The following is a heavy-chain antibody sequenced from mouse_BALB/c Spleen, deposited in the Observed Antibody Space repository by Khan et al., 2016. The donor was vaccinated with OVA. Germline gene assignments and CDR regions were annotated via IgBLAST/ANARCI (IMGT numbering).Heavy chain of an antibody. V-gene: IGHV1-26*01. J-gene: IGHJ3*01. CDR3: ARGYDFFAS. Sequence: IQLVQSGPDLVKPGASVRISCKASGYSFTLYYLSWVKQSPGESLEWIGRVNPNNGDSAYNQKFKDRATLTVDKSSNTAYMDFRSLTSEDSAVYYCARGYDFFASWGQGTLVTVSA. D-gene: IGHD2-14*01. CDR1: GYSFTLYY. CDR2: VNPNNGDS.